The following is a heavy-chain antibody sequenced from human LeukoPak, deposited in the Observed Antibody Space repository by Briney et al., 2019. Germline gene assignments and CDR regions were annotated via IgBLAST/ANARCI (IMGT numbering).Heavy chain of an antibody. D-gene: IGHD6-13*01. V-gene: IGHV3-21*01. CDR2: ITSSGSYI. Sequence: PGGSLRLSCAASGFTFSSYTMNWVRQAPGEGLEWVSSITSSGSYIYYADSVKGRFTISRDNAKNSLYLQMNSLRVEDTAVYYCARGAYSSSWNCEHWGQGTLVTVSS. J-gene: IGHJ1*01. CDR1: GFTFSSYT. CDR3: ARGAYSSSWNCEH.